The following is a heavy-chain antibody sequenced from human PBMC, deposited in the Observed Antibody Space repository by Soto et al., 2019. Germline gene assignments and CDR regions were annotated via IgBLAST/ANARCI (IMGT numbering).Heavy chain of an antibody. V-gene: IGHV3-33*06. D-gene: IGHD6-6*01. CDR1: GFTFSSYG. Sequence: QVQLVESGGGVVQPGRSLRLSCAASGFTFSSYGMHWVRQAPGKGLEWVAVIWYDGSNKYYADSVKGRFTISRDNSKNTLYLQMNSLRAEDTAVYYCAKVWSIAGDFDYWGQGTLVTVSS. CDR3: AKVWSIAGDFDY. CDR2: IWYDGSNK. J-gene: IGHJ4*02.